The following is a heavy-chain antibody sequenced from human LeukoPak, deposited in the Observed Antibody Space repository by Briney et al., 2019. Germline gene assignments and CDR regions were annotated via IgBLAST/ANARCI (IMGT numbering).Heavy chain of an antibody. J-gene: IGHJ4*02. Sequence: GGSLRLSCAASGFTLSSYAMSWDRQTPGKGLEWVSTISDNACYADSVKGRFTISRDNSKNTLHLQMNSLRAEDTALYYCVKAIRPFNSGNYYSCLDYWGQGSLVTVSS. CDR3: VKAIRPFNSGNYYSCLDY. CDR1: GFTLSSYA. CDR2: ISDNA. V-gene: IGHV3-23*01. D-gene: IGHD3-22*01.